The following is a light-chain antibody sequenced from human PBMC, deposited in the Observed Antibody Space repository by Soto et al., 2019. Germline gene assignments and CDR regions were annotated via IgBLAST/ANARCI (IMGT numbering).Light chain of an antibody. Sequence: IMLTQSPGTLSLTPGERATFSCRASQRVSSSYIAWYRQKSGQAPRRLIYGASIRATGIPDRFSGSGSGTDFTLTISRLEPEDFALYYCQQYHTSPLTFGQGTKVHI. CDR2: GAS. CDR1: QRVSSSY. V-gene: IGKV3-20*01. CDR3: QQYHTSPLT. J-gene: IGKJ1*01.